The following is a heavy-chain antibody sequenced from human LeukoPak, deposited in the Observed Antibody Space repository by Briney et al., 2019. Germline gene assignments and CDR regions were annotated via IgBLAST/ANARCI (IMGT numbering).Heavy chain of an antibody. CDR3: ARHYGGNSPPYFDY. J-gene: IGHJ4*02. D-gene: IGHD4-23*01. CDR1: GYTFTSYA. V-gene: IGHV1-3*03. CDR2: INAGNGNT. Sequence: GASVKVSCKASGYTFTSYAMHWVRQAPGQRLEWMGWINAGNGNTKYSQEFQGRVTITRDKSTSTAYMELSSLRSEDTAVYYCARHYGGNSPPYFDYWGQGTLVTVSS.